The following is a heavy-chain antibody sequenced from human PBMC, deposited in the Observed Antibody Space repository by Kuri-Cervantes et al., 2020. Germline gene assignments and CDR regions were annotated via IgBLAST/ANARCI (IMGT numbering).Heavy chain of an antibody. J-gene: IGHJ4*02. Sequence: SLKISCAASGFTFDDYAMHWVRQAPGKGLEWVSGISWNSGSIGYADSVKGRFTISRDNAKNSLYLQMNSLRAEDTAVYYCARSLGIAARRGANYWGQGTLVTVSS. CDR1: GFTFDDYA. D-gene: IGHD6-6*01. V-gene: IGHV3-9*01. CDR2: ISWNSGSI. CDR3: ARSLGIAARRGANY.